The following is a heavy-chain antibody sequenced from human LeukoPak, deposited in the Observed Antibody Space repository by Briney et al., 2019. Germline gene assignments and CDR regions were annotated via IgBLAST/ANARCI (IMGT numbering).Heavy chain of an antibody. CDR3: ARSVGGAVADYFDY. CDR2: IYYSGST. CDR1: GGSISSSSYY. D-gene: IGHD6-19*01. Sequence: PSETLSLTCTVSGGSISSSSYYWGWIRQPPGKGLEWIGSIYYSGSTYYNPSLKSRVTISVDTSKNQFSLKLSSVTAADTAVYYCARSVGGAVADYFDYWGQGTLVTVSS. V-gene: IGHV4-39*01. J-gene: IGHJ4*02.